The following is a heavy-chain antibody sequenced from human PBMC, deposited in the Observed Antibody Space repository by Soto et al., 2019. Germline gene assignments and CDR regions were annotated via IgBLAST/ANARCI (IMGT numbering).Heavy chain of an antibody. J-gene: IGHJ4*02. CDR3: AKSPPLYYYDSSGYYARYFDY. CDR2: ISGSGGST. CDR1: GFTFSSYA. Sequence: GGSLRLSCAASGFTFSSYAMSWVRQAPGKGLEWVSAISGSGGSTYYADSVKGRFTISRDNSKNTLYLQMNSLRAEDTAVYYCAKSPPLYYYDSSGYYARYFDYWGQGTLVTVYS. V-gene: IGHV3-23*01. D-gene: IGHD3-22*01.